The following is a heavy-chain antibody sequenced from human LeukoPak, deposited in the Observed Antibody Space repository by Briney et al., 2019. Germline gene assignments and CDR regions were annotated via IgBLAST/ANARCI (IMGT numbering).Heavy chain of an antibody. CDR1: GGSFSGYY. J-gene: IGHJ5*02. CDR2: XXXSXSX. V-gene: IGHV4-34*01. CDR3: ARGSGITMVXGVIINWFDP. D-gene: IGHD3-10*01. Sequence: SETLSLTCAVYGGSFSGYYXXXXXXPPGKXXXXXXXXXXSXSXXXNPSLKXXXXXXXXXSKNQFSLKLSSVTAADTAVYYCARGSGITMVXGVIINWFDPWGQGTLVTVSS.